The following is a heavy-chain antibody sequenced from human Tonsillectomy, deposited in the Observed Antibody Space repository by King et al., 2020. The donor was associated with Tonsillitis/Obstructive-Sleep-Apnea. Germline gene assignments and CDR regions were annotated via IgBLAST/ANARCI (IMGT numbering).Heavy chain of an antibody. Sequence: VQLVESGGGLEQPGGSLRLSCAASGFTFSSYAMSWVRQAPGKGLEWVSVISGSGGSTYYADSVKGRFTISRDNSKNTLYLHMNSLRAEDTAVYYCAKGGEDTTMVTEYFDYWGQGTLVTVSS. D-gene: IGHD5-18*01. CDR1: GFTFSSYA. J-gene: IGHJ4*02. V-gene: IGHV3-23*04. CDR2: ISGSGGST. CDR3: AKGGEDTTMVTEYFDY.